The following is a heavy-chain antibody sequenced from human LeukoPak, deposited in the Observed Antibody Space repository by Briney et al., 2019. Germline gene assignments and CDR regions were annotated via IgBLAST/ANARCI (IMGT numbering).Heavy chain of an antibody. CDR2: MNRDGINT. D-gene: IGHD3-22*01. CDR3: ARDLGQYYDTSDNWFDP. V-gene: IGHV3-74*01. Sequence: PGGSLRLSCAASGFTFSNYWMHWVRQAPGKGLVWVSRMNRDGINTRYADSVKGRFTIPRDNAKNTLNLQMNSLRAEDTAVYYCARDLGQYYDTSDNWFDPWGQGTLVTVSS. J-gene: IGHJ5*02. CDR1: GFTFSNYW.